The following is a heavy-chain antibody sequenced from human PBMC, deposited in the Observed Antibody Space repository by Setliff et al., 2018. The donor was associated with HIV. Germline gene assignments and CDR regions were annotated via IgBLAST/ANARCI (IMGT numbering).Heavy chain of an antibody. Sequence: GGSLRLSCAASGFTFSSYGMHWVRQAPGKGLEWVAVISYDGSNKYYADSVKGRFTISRDNSKNTLYLQMNSLRAEDTAVYYCARGTAPRPASVLEFLEWLFPNWFDPWGQGTLVTVSS. CDR1: GFTFSSYG. CDR2: ISYDGSNK. J-gene: IGHJ5*02. CDR3: ARGTAPRPASVLEFLEWLFPNWFDP. D-gene: IGHD3-3*02. V-gene: IGHV3-30*03.